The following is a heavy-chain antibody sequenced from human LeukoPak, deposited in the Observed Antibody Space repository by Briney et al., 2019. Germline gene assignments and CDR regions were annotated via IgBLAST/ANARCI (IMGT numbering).Heavy chain of an antibody. V-gene: IGHV3-23*01. D-gene: IGHD4-23*01. CDR1: GFTVSSYA. Sequence: GGSLRLSCAASGFTVSSYAMSWVRHAPGKGREWVSVISGSGGTTYSADSVRGRFTISRDNSKNTLFLQMNSLRADDTAAYYCARERGNNGGNTNGYFDYWGQGTLVTVSS. J-gene: IGHJ4*02. CDR2: ISGSGGTT. CDR3: ARERGNNGGNTNGYFDY.